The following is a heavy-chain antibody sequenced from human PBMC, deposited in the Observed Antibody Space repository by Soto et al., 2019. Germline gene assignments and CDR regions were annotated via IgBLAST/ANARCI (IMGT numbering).Heavy chain of an antibody. CDR1: GYTFTSYG. CDR2: ISAYNGNT. D-gene: IGHD3-10*01. V-gene: IGHV1-18*01. Sequence: QVQLVQSGAEVKKPGASVKVSCKASGYTFTSYGISWVRQAPGHGLEWMGWISAYNGNTNYAQKLQGRVTMTTDTSTSTAYVELRSLRSDDTAVYSCARVELWFGELLGLPTLYYYGMDVWGQGTTVTVSS. CDR3: ARVELWFGELLGLPTLYYYGMDV. J-gene: IGHJ6*02.